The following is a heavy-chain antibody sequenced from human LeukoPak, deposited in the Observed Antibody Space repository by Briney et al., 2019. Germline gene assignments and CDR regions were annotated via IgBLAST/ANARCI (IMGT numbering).Heavy chain of an antibody. CDR3: AHSPTSPQYCSSTSCLNWFDP. CDR1: GFSLSTSGVG. J-gene: IGHJ5*02. CDR2: IYWNDDE. V-gene: IGHV2-5*01. Sequence: VSGPTLVNPTQTLTLTCTFSGFSLSTSGVGVGWIRQPPGKALEWLALIYWNDDERYSPSLKSRLTITKDTSKNQVVLTMTNMDPVDTATYYCAHSPTSPQYCSSTSCLNWFDPWGQGTLVTVSS. D-gene: IGHD2-2*01.